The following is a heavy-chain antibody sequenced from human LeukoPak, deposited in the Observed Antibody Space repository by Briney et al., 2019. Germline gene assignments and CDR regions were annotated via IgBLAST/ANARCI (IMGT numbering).Heavy chain of an antibody. Sequence: PSEALSLTCTVSGGSINGYYWSWIRQPAGKGLEWIGRIYTSGSTNYNPSLKSRVTMSVDTSKNQFSLKLSSVTAADTAVYYCARGNSSSWYYYYYYMDVWGKGTTVTVSS. CDR3: ARGNSSSWYYYYYYMDV. J-gene: IGHJ6*03. V-gene: IGHV4-4*07. CDR1: GGSINGYY. CDR2: IYTSGST. D-gene: IGHD6-13*01.